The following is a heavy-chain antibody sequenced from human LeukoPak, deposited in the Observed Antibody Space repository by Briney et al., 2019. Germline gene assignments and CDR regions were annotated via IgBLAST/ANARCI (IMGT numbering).Heavy chain of an antibody. D-gene: IGHD3-10*01. CDR2: IIPIFGTG. V-gene: IGHV1-69*01. J-gene: IGHJ4*02. CDR3: ARDGSGSYYSPLWV. CDR1: GGTFSSYA. Sequence: SVKVSCKASGGTFSSYAISWVRQAPGQGLEWMGGIIPIFGTGNYAQKFQGRVTITADESTSTAYMGLSSLRSEDTAVYYCARDGSGSYYSPLWVWGQGTLVTVSS.